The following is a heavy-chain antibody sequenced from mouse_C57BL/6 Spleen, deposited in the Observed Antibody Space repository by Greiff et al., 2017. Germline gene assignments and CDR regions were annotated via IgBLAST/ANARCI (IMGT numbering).Heavy chain of an antibody. Sequence: QVQLQQSGAELVKPGASVKLSCKASGYTFTSYWMHWVKQRPGRGLEWIGRIDPNSGGTKYNEKFKSKATLTVDKPSSPAYMQLSSLTSEDSAVYYCVIYYYGSSYLNYLDYWGQGTTLTVSS. CDR2: IDPNSGGT. CDR1: GYTFTSYW. CDR3: VIYYYGSSYLNYLDY. J-gene: IGHJ2*01. D-gene: IGHD1-1*01. V-gene: IGHV1-72*01.